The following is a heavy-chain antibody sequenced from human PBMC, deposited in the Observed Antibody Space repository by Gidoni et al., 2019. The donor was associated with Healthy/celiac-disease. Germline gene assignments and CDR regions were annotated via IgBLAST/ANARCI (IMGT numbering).Heavy chain of an antibody. V-gene: IGHV1-18*01. Sequence: QVQLVQSGAEVKKPGASVKVSCKASGYTFTSYGISWVRQAPGQGLEWMGWISAYNGNKNYAQKLQGRVTMTTDTSTSTAYMELRSLRSDDTAVYYCARDWNYVPPGGKSTPLGYWGQGTLVTVSS. CDR2: ISAYNGNK. CDR1: GYTFTSYG. D-gene: IGHD1-7*01. J-gene: IGHJ4*02. CDR3: ARDWNYVPPGGKSTPLGY.